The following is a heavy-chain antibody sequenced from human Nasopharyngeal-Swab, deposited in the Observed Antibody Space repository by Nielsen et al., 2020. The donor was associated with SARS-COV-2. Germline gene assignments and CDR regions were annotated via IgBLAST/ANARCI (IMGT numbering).Heavy chain of an antibody. D-gene: IGHD3-10*01. Sequence: GESLKISCAASGFTFSSYGMHWVRQAPGKGLEWVAVISYDGSNKYYADSVKGRFTISRDNSKSTLYLQMNSLRAEDTAVYYCAKDLACSSTSCYVYYYGSGSYYFNWFDPWGQGTLVTVSS. CDR2: ISYDGSNK. J-gene: IGHJ5*02. CDR1: GFTFSSYG. V-gene: IGHV3-30*18. CDR3: AKDLACSSTSCYVYYYGSGSYYFNWFDP.